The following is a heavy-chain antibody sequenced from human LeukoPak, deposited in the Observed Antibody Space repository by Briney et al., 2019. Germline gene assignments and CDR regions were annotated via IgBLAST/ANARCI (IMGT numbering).Heavy chain of an antibody. Sequence: PSETLSLTCTVSGGSISIYYWSWIRQPPGKGLEWIGYIYYSGSTNYNPSLKSRVTISVDTSKNQFSLKLSSVTAADTAVYYCARRGSGTLQVDFDYWGQGTLVTVSS. V-gene: IGHV4-59*08. J-gene: IGHJ4*02. D-gene: IGHD3-10*01. CDR1: GGSISIYY. CDR3: ARRGSGTLQVDFDY. CDR2: IYYSGST.